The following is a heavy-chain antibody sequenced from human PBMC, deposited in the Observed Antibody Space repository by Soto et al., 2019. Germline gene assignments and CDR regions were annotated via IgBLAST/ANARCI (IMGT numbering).Heavy chain of an antibody. CDR3: ARMWWRAHGMDV. CDR1: GGSISSGGYY. D-gene: IGHD2-21*01. Sequence: PSETLSLTCTVSGGSISSGGYYWSWIRQHPGKGLEWIGYIYYSGSTYYNPSLKSRVTISVDTSKNQFSLKLSSVTAADTAAYYCARMWWRAHGMDVWGQGTTVTVSS. J-gene: IGHJ6*02. CDR2: IYYSGST. V-gene: IGHV4-31*03.